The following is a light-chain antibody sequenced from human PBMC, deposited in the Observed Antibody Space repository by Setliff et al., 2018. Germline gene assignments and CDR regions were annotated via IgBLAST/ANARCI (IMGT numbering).Light chain of an antibody. CDR3: GSYTSINTLLYI. V-gene: IGLV2-14*01. J-gene: IGLJ1*01. Sequence: QSALTQPASVSGSPGQSITISCTGTSGDVGGYDYVSWYQQHPGKAPKLMIYDVSNRPSGVSNRFSGSKSGNTASLTISGLQAEDEADYYCGSYTSINTLLYIFGTGTQV. CDR2: DVS. CDR1: SGDVGGYDY.